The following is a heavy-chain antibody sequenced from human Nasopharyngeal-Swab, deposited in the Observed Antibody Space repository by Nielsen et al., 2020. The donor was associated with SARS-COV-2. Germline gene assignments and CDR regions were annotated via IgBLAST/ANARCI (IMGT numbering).Heavy chain of an antibody. CDR2: ISGSGGST. CDR3: AKDTYYDSSGYFLFGYAFDI. J-gene: IGHJ3*02. Sequence: GGSLRLSCAASGFTFSSYAMSWVRQAPGKGLEWVSAISGSGGSTYYADSVRGRFTISRDNSKNTLYLQMNSLRVEDTAVYYCAKDTYYDSSGYFLFGYAFDIWGQGTMVTVSS. CDR1: GFTFSSYA. D-gene: IGHD3-22*01. V-gene: IGHV3-23*01.